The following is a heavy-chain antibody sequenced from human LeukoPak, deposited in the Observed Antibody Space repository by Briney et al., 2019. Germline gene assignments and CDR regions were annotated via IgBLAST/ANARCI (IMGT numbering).Heavy chain of an antibody. CDR3: AREGGFYRPLDY. Sequence: SETLSVTCGVSSGSVINTNWWTWVRQPPGKGLEWIWEVHLDGRTNSNPSLESRLTMSVDVSENQVSLKLTSVTAADTAVYYCAREGGFYRPLDYSGQGTLVTVSS. CDR2: VHLDGRT. V-gene: IGHV4-4*02. J-gene: IGHJ4*02. CDR1: SGSVINTNW. D-gene: IGHD3-3*01.